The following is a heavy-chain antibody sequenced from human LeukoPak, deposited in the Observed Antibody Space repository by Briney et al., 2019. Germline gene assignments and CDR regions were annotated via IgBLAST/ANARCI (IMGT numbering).Heavy chain of an antibody. V-gene: IGHV1-69*04. CDR3: ARDLGVGAAAGTIGY. D-gene: IGHD6-13*01. J-gene: IGHJ4*02. CDR2: IIPILGIA. Sequence: SVKVFCKASGGTFSSYAISWVRQAPGQGLEWMGRIIPILGIANYAQKFQGRVTITADKSTSTAYMELSSLRSEDTAVYYCARDLGVGAAAGTIGYWGQGTLVTVSS. CDR1: GGTFSSYA.